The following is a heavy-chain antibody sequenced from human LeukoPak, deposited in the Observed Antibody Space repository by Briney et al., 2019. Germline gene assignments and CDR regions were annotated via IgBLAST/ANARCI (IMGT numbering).Heavy chain of an antibody. D-gene: IGHD3-22*01. CDR1: GFTFSSYE. V-gene: IGHV3-48*03. CDR2: ISSSGSTI. J-gene: IGHJ4*02. CDR3: AREGDHYYDSSGFDY. Sequence: GGSLRLSCAASGFTFSSYEMNWVRQAPGKGLEWVSYISSSGSTIYYADSVKGRFTISRDNAKHSLYLQMNSLRAEDTAVYYCAREGDHYYDSSGFDYWGQGTLVTVSS.